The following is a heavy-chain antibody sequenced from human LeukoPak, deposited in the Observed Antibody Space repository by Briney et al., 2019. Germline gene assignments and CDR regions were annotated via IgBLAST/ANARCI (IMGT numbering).Heavy chain of an antibody. Sequence: GESLKISCKGSGYSFTTYWIGWVRQVPGKGLEGMGIIYPGDSDTRYSPSFQGQVTISADKSISTAYLQWSSLKASDTAMYYCARHGGYCSSTSCYAEYYFDYWGQGTLVTVSS. D-gene: IGHD2-2*01. V-gene: IGHV5-51*01. J-gene: IGHJ4*02. CDR2: IYPGDSDT. CDR3: ARHGGYCSSTSCYAEYYFDY. CDR1: GYSFTTYW.